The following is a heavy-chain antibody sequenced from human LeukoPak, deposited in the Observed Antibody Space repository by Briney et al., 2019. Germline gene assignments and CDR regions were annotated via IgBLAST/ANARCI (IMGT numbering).Heavy chain of an antibody. D-gene: IGHD3-10*01. CDR3: ARLRFGELIWFDP. Sequence: SETLSLTCAVYGGSFSGYYWSWIRQPPGKGLEWIGEINHSGSTNYNPSLKSRVTISVDTSKNQFSLKLSSVTAADTAVYYCARLRFGELIWFDPWGQGTLVTVSS. CDR1: GGSFSGYY. V-gene: IGHV4-34*01. CDR2: INHSGST. J-gene: IGHJ5*02.